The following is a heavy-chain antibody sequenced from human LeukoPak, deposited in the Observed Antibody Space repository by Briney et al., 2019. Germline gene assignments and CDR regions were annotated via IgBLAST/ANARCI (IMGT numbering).Heavy chain of an antibody. CDR1: GFTFSSYG. CDR2: ISYDGSNK. V-gene: IGHV3-30*18. Sequence: GGSLRLSCAAPGFTFSSYGMHWVRQAPGKGLEWVAVISYDGSNKYYADSVKGRFTISRDNSKNTLYLQMNSLRAEDTAVYYCAKERGYTLKGYYGMDVWGQGTTVTVSS. D-gene: IGHD5-24*01. J-gene: IGHJ6*02. CDR3: AKERGYTLKGYYGMDV.